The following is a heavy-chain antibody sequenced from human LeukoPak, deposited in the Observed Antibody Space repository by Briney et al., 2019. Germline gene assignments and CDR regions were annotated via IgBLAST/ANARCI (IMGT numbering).Heavy chain of an antibody. CDR3: AREVAAGTFDY. CDR1: GGTFSSYA. D-gene: IGHD6-13*01. Sequence: ASVKVSCKASGGTFSSYAISWVRQAPGQGLEWMGGIIPIFGTANYAQKFQGRVTITTDESTSTAYMELSSLRSEDTAVYYCAREVAAGTFDYWAREPWSPSPQ. V-gene: IGHV1-69*05. J-gene: IGHJ4*02. CDR2: IIPIFGTA.